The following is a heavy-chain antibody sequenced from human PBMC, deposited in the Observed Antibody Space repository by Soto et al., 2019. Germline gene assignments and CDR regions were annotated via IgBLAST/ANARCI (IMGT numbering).Heavy chain of an antibody. CDR2: VYYSGSS. CDR3: AKLSCTSSTCYFPGWFDP. J-gene: IGHJ5*02. Sequence: SETLSLTCTVSGDSISGGASFWSWIRQPPGKGLEWIANVYYSGSSYYNPSLKSRLTIPVDTTKNQFSLQLKSMTAADTAVYYCAKLSCTSSTCYFPGWFDPWGQGTLVTVSS. CDR1: GDSISGGASF. V-gene: IGHV4-31*03. D-gene: IGHD2-2*01.